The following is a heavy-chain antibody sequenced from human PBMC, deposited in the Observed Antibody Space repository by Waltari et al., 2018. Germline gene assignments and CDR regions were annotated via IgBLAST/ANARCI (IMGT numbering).Heavy chain of an antibody. D-gene: IGHD3-22*01. Sequence: EVQLVESGGGLVQPGGSLRLSCEASGFIVNKYFMNWVRQAPGEGLGWVSSIYSGGTTLYADSVKGRFTIARDNSKNTIFLQMTRLSAEDTAVYYCARGHYYDTDGFYEYAYDVWGQGTAVTVSS. CDR1: GFIVNKYF. V-gene: IGHV3-66*01. CDR3: ARGHYYDTDGFYEYAYDV. CDR2: IYSGGTT. J-gene: IGHJ3*01.